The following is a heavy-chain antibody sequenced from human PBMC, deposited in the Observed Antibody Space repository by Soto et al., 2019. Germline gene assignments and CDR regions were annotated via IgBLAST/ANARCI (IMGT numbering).Heavy chain of an antibody. V-gene: IGHV3-33*01. CDR2: IWYDGSNK. J-gene: IGHJ6*02. CDR1: GFAFSSYG. Sequence: SLRLSCAASGFAFSSYGMHWVRQAPGKGLEWVAVIWYDGSNKYYADSVKGRFTISRDNSKNTLYLQMNSLRAEDTAVYYCARTHGDYVRYYGMDVWGQGTTVTVSS. D-gene: IGHD4-17*01. CDR3: ARTHGDYVRYYGMDV.